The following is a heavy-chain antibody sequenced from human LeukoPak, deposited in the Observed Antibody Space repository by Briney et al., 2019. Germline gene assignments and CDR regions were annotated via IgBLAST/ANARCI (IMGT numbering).Heavy chain of an antibody. J-gene: IGHJ2*01. CDR3: ARDLRGPLGYFDL. CDR2: IYYSGST. Sequence: PSETLSLTCTVSGGSISSYYWSWIRQPPGKGLEWIGYIYYSGSTNYNPSLKSRVTISVDTSKNQFSLKLSSVTAADTAGYYCARDLRGPLGYFDLWGRGTLVTVSS. V-gene: IGHV4-59*01. D-gene: IGHD3-10*01. CDR1: GGSISSYY.